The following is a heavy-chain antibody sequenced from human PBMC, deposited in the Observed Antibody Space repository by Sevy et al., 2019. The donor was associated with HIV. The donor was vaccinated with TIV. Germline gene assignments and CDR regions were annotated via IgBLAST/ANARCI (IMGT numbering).Heavy chain of an antibody. V-gene: IGHV1-2*02. Sequence: ASVKVSCKASGYTFTGYYMHWVRQAPGQGLEWMGWINPNSGGTNYPQKFQGRVTMTRDTSISTAYMELSRLRSDDTAVYYCARDLAYYDSSGYLPALDYFDYWGLGTLVTVSS. J-gene: IGHJ4*02. D-gene: IGHD3-22*01. CDR1: GYTFTGYY. CDR2: INPNSGGT. CDR3: ARDLAYYDSSGYLPALDYFDY.